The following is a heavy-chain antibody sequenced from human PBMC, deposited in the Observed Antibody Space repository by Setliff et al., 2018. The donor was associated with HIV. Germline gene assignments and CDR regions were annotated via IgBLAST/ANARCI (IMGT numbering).Heavy chain of an antibody. V-gene: IGHV4-4*08. CDR1: GGSMSTYY. Sequence: PSETLSLTCTVSGGSMSTYYWSWIRQPPGKGLEWIGNIYTSGSTNYNPSLKSRVTISVDTSRSQFSLKLSSVTAADTAVYYCARGRDKYGPIDYWGQGTLVTVSS. D-gene: IGHD3-10*01. CDR2: IYTSGST. CDR3: ARGRDKYGPIDY. J-gene: IGHJ4*02.